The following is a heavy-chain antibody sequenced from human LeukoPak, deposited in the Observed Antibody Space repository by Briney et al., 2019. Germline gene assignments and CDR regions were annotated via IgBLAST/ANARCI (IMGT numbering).Heavy chain of an antibody. CDR3: PTEEYYYDSSGYPLNFDY. CDR1: GFTFSNAW. Sequence: PGGSLRLSCAASGFTFSNAWMSWVRQAPGKGLEWVGRIKSKTDGGTTDYAAPVKGRFTISRDDSKNTLYLQMNSLKTEDTAVYYCPTEEYYYDSSGYPLNFDYWGQGTLVTVSS. D-gene: IGHD3-22*01. V-gene: IGHV3-15*01. J-gene: IGHJ4*02. CDR2: IKSKTDGGTT.